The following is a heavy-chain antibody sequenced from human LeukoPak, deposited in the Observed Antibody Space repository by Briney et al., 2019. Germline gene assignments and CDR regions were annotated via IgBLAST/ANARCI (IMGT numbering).Heavy chain of an antibody. CDR2: ISAYNGNT. D-gene: IGHD3-9*01. CDR1: GYTFTSYG. Sequence: ASVKVSCKASGYTFTSYGISWVRQAPGQGLEWMGWISAYNGNTNYAQKLQGRVTMTTDTSTSTAYMELRSLRSDDTAVYYCARGASYYDILTGYPGGDYWGQGTLVTVSS. J-gene: IGHJ4*02. CDR3: ARGASYYDILTGYPGGDY. V-gene: IGHV1-18*01.